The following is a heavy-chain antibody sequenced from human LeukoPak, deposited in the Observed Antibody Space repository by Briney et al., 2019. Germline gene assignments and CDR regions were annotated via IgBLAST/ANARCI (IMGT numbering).Heavy chain of an antibody. CDR3: ARSSTYGDYDFDY. CDR2: INHGGST. D-gene: IGHD4-17*01. Sequence: SETLSLTCTVSGYSISNNFYWSWIRQSPGKGLEGSGEINHGGSTNYNPSLKSRVTISVDTSKNQFSLKLSSVTAADTAVYYCARSSTYGDYDFDYWGQGTLVTISS. V-gene: IGHV4-38-2*02. CDR1: GYSISNNFY. J-gene: IGHJ4*02.